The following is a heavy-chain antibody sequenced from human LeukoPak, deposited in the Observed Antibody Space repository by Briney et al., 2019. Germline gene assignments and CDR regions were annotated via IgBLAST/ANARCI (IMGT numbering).Heavy chain of an antibody. CDR2: VYFDGST. V-gene: IGHV4-39*07. CDR1: GGSVTSGTYH. CDR3: ARDHYYDGRGRFDP. D-gene: IGHD3-16*01. Sequence: SETLSLTCSVSGGSVTSGTYHWAWIRQPPGKGLEWIGSVYFDGSTHYNPSLQSRVTVSVDTSKNQFSLRLSSVTAAGTAHYFCARDHYYDGRGRFDPWGQGTLVTVSS. J-gene: IGHJ5*02.